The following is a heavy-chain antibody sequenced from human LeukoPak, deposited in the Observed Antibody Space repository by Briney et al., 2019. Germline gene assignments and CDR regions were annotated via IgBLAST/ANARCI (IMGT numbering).Heavy chain of an antibody. D-gene: IGHD3-3*01. CDR1: GGTFSSYA. J-gene: IGHJ1*01. Sequence: SVKVSCKACGGTFSSYAISWVRQAPGQGLEWMGGIIPIFGTANYAQKFQGRVTITADESTSTAYMELSSLRSEDTAVYYCARAWVGFEFLEWAPHFQHWGQGTLVTVSS. V-gene: IGHV1-69*13. CDR2: IIPIFGTA. CDR3: ARAWVGFEFLEWAPHFQH.